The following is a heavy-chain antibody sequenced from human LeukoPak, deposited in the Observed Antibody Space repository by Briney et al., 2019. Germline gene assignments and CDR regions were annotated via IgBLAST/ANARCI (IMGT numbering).Heavy chain of an antibody. V-gene: IGHV4-61*02. CDR3: ARDRDDFWSGYYYYYMDV. CDR2: IYTSGST. CDR1: GGSISSGSYY. D-gene: IGHD3-3*01. Sequence: SETLSLTCTVSGGSISSGSYYWSWIRQPAGKGLEWIGRIYTSGSTNYNPSLKSRVTISVDTSKNQFSLKLSSVTAADTAVYYCARDRDDFWSGYYYYYMDVWGKGTTVTVS. J-gene: IGHJ6*03.